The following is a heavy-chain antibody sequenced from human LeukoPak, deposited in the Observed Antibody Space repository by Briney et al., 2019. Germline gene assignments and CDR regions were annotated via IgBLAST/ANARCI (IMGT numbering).Heavy chain of an antibody. J-gene: IGHJ6*03. CDR3: ARENYASGSYPDDDYYYYMDV. V-gene: IGHV7-4-1*02. CDR2: INTNTGNP. Sequence: ASVKVSCKASGYSFIGYYMHWVRQAPGQGLEWMGWINTNTGNPTYGQGFTGRFAFSLDTSVSTAYLQISSLKAEDTAVYYCARENYASGSYPDDDYYYYMDVWGKGTTVTVSS. CDR1: GYSFIGYY. D-gene: IGHD3-10*01.